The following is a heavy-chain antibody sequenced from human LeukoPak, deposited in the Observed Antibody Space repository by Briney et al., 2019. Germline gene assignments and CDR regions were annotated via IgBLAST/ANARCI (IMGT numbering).Heavy chain of an antibody. V-gene: IGHV3-21*01. CDR2: ITSSSSYI. Sequence: PGRSLRLSCAASGFTFSNAWMSWVRQAAGKGLEWVSSITSSSSYIYYADSVKGRFTISSHNAKNSLYLQIDSLRAEDTAVYYCARVTWLSAAGTEGNFDYWGQGTLVTVSS. CDR3: ARVTWLSAAGTEGNFDY. J-gene: IGHJ4*02. D-gene: IGHD6-13*01. CDR1: GFTFSNAW.